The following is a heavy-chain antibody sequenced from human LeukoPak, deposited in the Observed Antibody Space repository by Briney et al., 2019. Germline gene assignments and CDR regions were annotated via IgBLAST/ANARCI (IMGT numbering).Heavy chain of an antibody. D-gene: IGHD3-3*01. CDR3: ARGQGDFWSGSYYYYYMGV. CDR1: GFSFSSYS. CDR2: ISAGGGNR. V-gene: IGHV3-48*04. J-gene: IGHJ6*03. Sequence: GGSLRLSCSASGFSFSSYSMNWVRQAPGKGLERVSFISAGGGNRNYADSVRGRFTISRDNAKNSLYLQMDSLRAEDTALYYCARGQGDFWSGSYYYYYMGVWGKGTTVTVSS.